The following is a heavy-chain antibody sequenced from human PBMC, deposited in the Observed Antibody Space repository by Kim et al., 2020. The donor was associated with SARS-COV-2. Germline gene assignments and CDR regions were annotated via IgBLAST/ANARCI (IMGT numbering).Heavy chain of an antibody. Sequence: GGSLRLSCAASGFTFSSYSMNWVRQAPGKGLEWVSSISSSSSYIYYADSVKGRFTISRDNAKNSLYLQMNSLRAEDTAVYYCARARRLKLTRLFYYYYGMDVWGQGTTGTVSS. CDR1: GFTFSSYS. D-gene: IGHD6-25*01. V-gene: IGHV3-21*01. J-gene: IGHJ6*02. CDR3: ARARRLKLTRLFYYYYGMDV. CDR2: ISSSSSYI.